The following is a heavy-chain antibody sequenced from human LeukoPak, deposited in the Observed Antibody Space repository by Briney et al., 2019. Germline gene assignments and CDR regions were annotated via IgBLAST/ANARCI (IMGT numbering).Heavy chain of an antibody. V-gene: IGHV1-46*01. CDR3: ASEESITIFGVVRRQTFDY. Sequence: ASVKVSCKASGYTFTSYYIHWVRQAPGQGLEWMGIINPSGGSTNYAQKFQGRVTMTRDTSTSTVYMELSSLRSEDSAVYYCASEESITIFGVVRRQTFDYWGQGTLVTVSS. J-gene: IGHJ4*02. CDR1: GYTFTSYY. D-gene: IGHD3-3*01. CDR2: INPSGGST.